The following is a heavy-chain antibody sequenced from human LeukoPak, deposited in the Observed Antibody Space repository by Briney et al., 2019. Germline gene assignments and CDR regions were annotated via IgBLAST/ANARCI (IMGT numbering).Heavy chain of an antibody. J-gene: IGHJ3*02. V-gene: IGHV5-51*01. CDR1: GYSFTNYW. CDR2: IYPGDSHT. D-gene: IGHD3-22*01. CDR3: ARGPREVIITEAFDI. Sequence: GESLKISCKGSGYSFTNYWIGWVRQMPGKGLEWMGIIYPGDSHTTYSPSFQGQVTISADKSISTAYLQWSSLKASDTAIYYCARGPREVIITEAFDIWGQGTMVTVSS.